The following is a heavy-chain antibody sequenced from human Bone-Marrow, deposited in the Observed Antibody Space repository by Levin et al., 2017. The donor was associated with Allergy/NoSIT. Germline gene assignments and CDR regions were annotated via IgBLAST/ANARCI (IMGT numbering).Heavy chain of an antibody. CDR2: IYHSGTT. V-gene: IGHV4-59*02. Sequence: SSETLSLTCSVFGGSVSSYCWGWARQPPGKGLEWIGYIYHSGTTDYNPSLKSRVTISIDTSKNQFSLNLNSVTAADTAVYFCARWALSKDAFDFWGHGTMVTVSS. J-gene: IGHJ3*01. CDR1: GGSVSSYC. CDR3: ARWALSKDAFDF.